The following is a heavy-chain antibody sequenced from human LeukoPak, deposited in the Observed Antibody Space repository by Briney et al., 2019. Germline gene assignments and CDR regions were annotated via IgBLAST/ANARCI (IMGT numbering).Heavy chain of an antibody. CDR3: ARDGTYSGSYLNWFDP. CDR2: IIPIFGTA. CDR1: GGTFSIYA. Sequence: SVKVSCKASGGTFSIYAISWVRQAPGPGHEWMGGIIPIFGTANSAKTFQTRVTITSDESTRTAYMDMIRPRSEATAVYYCARDGTYSGSYLNWFDPWGQGTLVTVSS. J-gene: IGHJ5*02. D-gene: IGHD1-26*01. V-gene: IGHV1-69*13.